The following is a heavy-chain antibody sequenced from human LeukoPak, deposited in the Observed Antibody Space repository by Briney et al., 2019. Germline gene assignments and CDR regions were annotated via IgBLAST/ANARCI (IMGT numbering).Heavy chain of an antibody. Sequence: SETVSLTCTVSGGSISGYYWSWIRQPPGKGLEWIGFIYYSGSTKYNPSLKSRVTISVDTSKNQFSLKLTSVTAADTAVYYCARYGSGSYSDDHFQHWGQGTLVTVSS. CDR2: IYYSGST. CDR3: ARYGSGSYSDDHFQH. D-gene: IGHD3-10*01. J-gene: IGHJ1*01. CDR1: GGSISGYY. V-gene: IGHV4-59*08.